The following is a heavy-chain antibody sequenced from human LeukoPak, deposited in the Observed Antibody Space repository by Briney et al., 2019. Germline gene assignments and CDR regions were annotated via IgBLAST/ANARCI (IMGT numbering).Heavy chain of an antibody. D-gene: IGHD4-17*01. CDR2: ISSSSSTI. V-gene: IGHV3-48*01. CDR3: ARDPDYGDYELDY. J-gene: IGHJ4*02. CDR1: GFTFSSYS. Sequence: GGSLRLSCAASGFTFSSYSMNWVRQAPGKGLEWVSYISSSSSTIYYADAVKGRFTISRDNAKNSLYLQMNSLRAEDTAVYYCARDPDYGDYELDYWGQGTLVTVSS.